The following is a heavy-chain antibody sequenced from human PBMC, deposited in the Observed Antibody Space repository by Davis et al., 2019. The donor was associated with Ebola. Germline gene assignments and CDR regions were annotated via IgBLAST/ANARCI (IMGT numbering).Heavy chain of an antibody. Sequence: SETLSLTCAVYGGPFSGYYWSWIRQPPGQGLEWIGEITHSGSTNYNPSLKSRVTISVDTSKNQFSLKLSSVTAADTAVYYCARVQIPATAIPEWVWFDPWGQGTLVTVSS. J-gene: IGHJ5*02. V-gene: IGHV4-34*01. CDR3: ARVQIPATAIPEWVWFDP. D-gene: IGHD2-2*02. CDR1: GGPFSGYY. CDR2: ITHSGST.